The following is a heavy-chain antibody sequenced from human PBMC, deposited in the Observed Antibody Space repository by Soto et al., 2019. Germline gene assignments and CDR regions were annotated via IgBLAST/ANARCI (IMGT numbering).Heavy chain of an antibody. CDR1: GFTFSSYW. V-gene: IGHV3-33*08. CDR2: IWYDGSNK. D-gene: IGHD4-17*01. Sequence: GGSLRLCCAASGFTFSSYWMHWVRQAPGKGLEWVAVIWYDGSNKYYADSVKGRFTISRDNSKNTLYLQMNSLRAEDTAVYYCARAASGDSGRWPLDYWGQGTLVTVSS. CDR3: ARAASGDSGRWPLDY. J-gene: IGHJ4*02.